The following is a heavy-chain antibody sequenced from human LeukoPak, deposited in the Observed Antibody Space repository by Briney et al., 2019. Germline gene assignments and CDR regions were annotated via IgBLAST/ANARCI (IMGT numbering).Heavy chain of an antibody. Sequence: GASVKVSCKASGYTFTGYYMHWVRQAPGQGLEWMGWMNPNSGNTGYAQKFQGRVTMTRNTSISTVYMELSSLRSEDTAVYYCARGRRIQLWFPRPNFDYWGQGTLVTVSS. V-gene: IGHV1-8*02. CDR2: MNPNSGNT. CDR1: GYTFTGYY. CDR3: ARGRRIQLWFPRPNFDY. J-gene: IGHJ4*02. D-gene: IGHD5-18*01.